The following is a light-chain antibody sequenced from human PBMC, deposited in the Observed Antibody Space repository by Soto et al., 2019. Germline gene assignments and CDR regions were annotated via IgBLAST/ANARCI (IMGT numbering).Light chain of an antibody. V-gene: IGKV3-20*01. CDR2: GAS. J-gene: IGKJ4*01. CDR1: ESVSDNY. CDR3: EQYGSSPLT. Sequence: LMQSPGTLSLSKGEIATLRCSSSESVSDNYLAWYEQRSGQAPRLVIYGASSSASAAPDRFSGSGSGAEFTLTISRLEPEDFAVYYCEQYGSSPLTFGGASMVDIK.